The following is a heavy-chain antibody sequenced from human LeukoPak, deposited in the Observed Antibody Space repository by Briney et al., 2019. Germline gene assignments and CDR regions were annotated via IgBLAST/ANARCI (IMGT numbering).Heavy chain of an antibody. CDR2: IQPGGSEQ. Sequence: GGSLILSCLAAGFAFSRSWMRWVRQAPGKGLEWVGNIQPGGSEQFPVAAVMGRFTIFRDNYRNSLFLQMSSLRVEDTAVYYCASQSFARFDPWGQGTLVTVSS. D-gene: IGHD3-16*01. V-gene: IGHV3-7*01. CDR3: ASQSFARFDP. J-gene: IGHJ5*02. CDR1: GFAFSRSW.